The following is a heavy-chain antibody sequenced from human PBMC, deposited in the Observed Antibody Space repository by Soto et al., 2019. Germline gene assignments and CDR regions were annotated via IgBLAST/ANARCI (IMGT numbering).Heavy chain of an antibody. Sequence: QSGGSLRLSCAASGFTFSSYAMSWVRQAPGKGLEWVSAISGSGGSTYYADSVKGRFTISRDNSKNTLYLQMNSLRAEDTAVYYCAKDRSPDHSLCYYYMDVWGKGTTVTVSS. J-gene: IGHJ6*03. CDR3: AKDRSPDHSLCYYYMDV. CDR1: GFTFSSYA. V-gene: IGHV3-23*01. D-gene: IGHD1-26*01. CDR2: ISGSGGST.